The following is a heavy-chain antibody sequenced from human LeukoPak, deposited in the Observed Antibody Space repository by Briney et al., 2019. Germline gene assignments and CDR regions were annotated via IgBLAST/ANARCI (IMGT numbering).Heavy chain of an antibody. Sequence: GGSLRLSCAASGFTFDDYAMHWVRQAPGKGLEWVSGISWNSGSIGYADSVKGRFTISRDNAKNSLYLQMNSLRAEDTALYYCAKDFDHVGYFDYWGQGTLVTVSS. CDR1: GFTFDDYA. CDR3: AKDFDHVGYFDY. D-gene: IGHD3-9*01. J-gene: IGHJ4*02. CDR2: ISWNSGSI. V-gene: IGHV3-9*01.